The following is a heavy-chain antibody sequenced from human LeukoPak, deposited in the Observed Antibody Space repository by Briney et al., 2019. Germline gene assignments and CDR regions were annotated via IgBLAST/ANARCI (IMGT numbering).Heavy chain of an antibody. D-gene: IGHD3-3*01. CDR1: GFTVSSNY. CDR3: ATHTSAYYDFWSYDY. Sequence: PGGSLRLSCAASGFTVSSNYMSWVRQAPGKGLEWVSVIYSGGSTYYADSVKGRFTISRDNSKSTLYLQMNSLRAEDTAVYYCATHTSAYYDFWSYDYWGQGTLVTVSS. J-gene: IGHJ4*02. CDR2: IYSGGST. V-gene: IGHV3-53*01.